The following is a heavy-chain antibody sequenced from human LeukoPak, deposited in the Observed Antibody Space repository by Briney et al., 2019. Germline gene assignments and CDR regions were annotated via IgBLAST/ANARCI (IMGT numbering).Heavy chain of an antibody. Sequence: GGSLRLSYAASGFTFSTYEMNWVRQAPGKGLEWVSYISSSGSTIYYADSVKGRFTISRDNAKNSLYLQMNSLRAEDTAVYYCARGPLHVVVPAATWFDPWGQGILVTVSS. CDR2: ISSSGSTI. D-gene: IGHD2-2*01. V-gene: IGHV3-48*03. CDR3: ARGPLHVVVPAATWFDP. CDR1: GFTFSTYE. J-gene: IGHJ5*02.